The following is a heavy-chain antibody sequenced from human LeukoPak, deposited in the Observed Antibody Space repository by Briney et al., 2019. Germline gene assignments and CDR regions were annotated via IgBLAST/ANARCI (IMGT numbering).Heavy chain of an antibody. Sequence: SETLSLTCTVSGGSISSYYWSWIRQPPGKGLEWIGYIYYSGSTNYNPSLKSRVTISIDTSKNQFSLKLSSVTAADTAVYYCASIAARDPYYYYGMDVWGQGTTVTVSS. CDR2: IYYSGST. V-gene: IGHV4-59*01. D-gene: IGHD6-6*01. CDR3: ASIAARDPYYYYGMDV. J-gene: IGHJ6*02. CDR1: GGSISSYY.